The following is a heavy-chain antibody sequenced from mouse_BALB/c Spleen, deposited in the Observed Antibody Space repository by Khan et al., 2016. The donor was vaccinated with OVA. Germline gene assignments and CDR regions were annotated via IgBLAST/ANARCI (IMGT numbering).Heavy chain of an antibody. D-gene: IGHD3-3*01. V-gene: IGHV3-2*02. CDR2: ISYSGNT. CDR1: GYSITSDYA. J-gene: IGHJ2*02. CDR3: ARVYGGDIEY. Sequence: EVQLQESGPGLVKPSQSLSLTCTVTGYSITSDYAWNWLRQFPGNKLEWMGFISYSGNTKYNPSLKSRFSITRDTSKNHFFLQLNSVTTEDTATYYGARVYGGDIEYWGQGTSRTVSS.